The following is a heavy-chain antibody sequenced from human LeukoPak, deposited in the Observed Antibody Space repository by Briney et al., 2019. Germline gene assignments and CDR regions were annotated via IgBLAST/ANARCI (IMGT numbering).Heavy chain of an antibody. D-gene: IGHD6-19*01. Sequence: QAGGSLRLSCAASGFTFSSSGMIWVRQAPGKGLEWVSAISGSGDRTYHADSVKGRFTISRDNSKNTLYLQMNSLRAEDTAVYYCARSSGWSYYFDYWGQGTLVTVSS. CDR2: ISGSGDRT. CDR3: ARSSGWSYYFDY. CDR1: GFTFSSSG. J-gene: IGHJ4*02. V-gene: IGHV3-23*01.